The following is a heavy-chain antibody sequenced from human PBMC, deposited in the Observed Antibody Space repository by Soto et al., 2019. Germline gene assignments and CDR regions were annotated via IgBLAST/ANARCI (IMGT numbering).Heavy chain of an antibody. CDR3: ARGHYYGSGSLLGSKGSYYYMAV. CDR1: GYTFTSYG. CDR2: ISAYNGNT. J-gene: IGHJ6*03. V-gene: IGHV1-18*01. D-gene: IGHD3-10*01. Sequence: QVQLVQSGAEVKKPGASVKVSCKASGYTFTSYGISWVRQAPGQGLEWMGWISAYNGNTNYAEKLQGRVTTTTYTSTSTAYMELRSLRSDDTAVYYCARGHYYGSGSLLGSKGSYYYMAVWGKGTAVTVSS.